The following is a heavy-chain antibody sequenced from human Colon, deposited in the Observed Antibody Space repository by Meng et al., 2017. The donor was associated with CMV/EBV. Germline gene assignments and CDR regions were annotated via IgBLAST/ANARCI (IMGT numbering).Heavy chain of an antibody. V-gene: IGHV4-39*07. Sequence: QLHVEESGPGQVNPSATLSRACTVSGGSFTSNSYFWGWLRQPPGTGLEYIGSIYNSGSAYYNPSLKSRVTISLDTSKNQFSLKLSSVTAADTAMYYCARVVLNFFDYWGQGTLVTVSS. CDR2: IYNSGSA. D-gene: IGHD3-10*02. J-gene: IGHJ4*02. CDR3: ARVVLNFFDY. CDR1: GGSFTSNSYF.